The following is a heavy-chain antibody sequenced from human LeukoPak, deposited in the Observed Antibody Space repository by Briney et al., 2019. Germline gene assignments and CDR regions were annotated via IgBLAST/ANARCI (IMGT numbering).Heavy chain of an antibody. CDR3: ARTPGDTAMYYFDY. CDR2: IKQDGSEK. Sequence: GESLKISCKASGYSFTSYWIGWVRQAPGKGLEWVANIKQDGSEKYYVDSVKGRFTISRDNVKNSLYLQMNSLRAEDTAVYYCARTPGDTAMYYFDYWGQGTLVTVSS. D-gene: IGHD5-18*01. CDR1: GYSFTSYW. J-gene: IGHJ4*02. V-gene: IGHV3-7*01.